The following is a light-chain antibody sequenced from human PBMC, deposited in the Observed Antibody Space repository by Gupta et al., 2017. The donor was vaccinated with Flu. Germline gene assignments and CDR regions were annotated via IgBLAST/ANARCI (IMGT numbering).Light chain of an antibody. J-gene: IGKJ1*01. CDR2: KAS. CDR1: QTISIW. CDR3: QQYNVYSWT. V-gene: IGKV1-5*03. Sequence: DIQMTPSPSTLSASVGDRVTITCRSSQTISIWLAWYQQKPGKAPKLLISKASSLQSGVPSRFSGSGSGTEFTLTISSLQPDDIATYYCQQYNVYSWTFGEGTKVEIK.